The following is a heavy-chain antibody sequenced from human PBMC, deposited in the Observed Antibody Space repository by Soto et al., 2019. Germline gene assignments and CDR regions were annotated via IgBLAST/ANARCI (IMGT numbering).Heavy chain of an antibody. D-gene: IGHD4-4*01. V-gene: IGHV3-48*01. CDR1: GFTFSSYS. CDR2: ISSSSSTI. CDR3: ARDSRYSNYFH. J-gene: IGHJ4*02. Sequence: GGSLRLSCAASGFTFSSYSMNWVRQAPGKGLEWVSYISSSSSTIYYADSVKGRFTISRDNAKNSLYLQMNSLRAEDTAVYYCARDSRYSNYFHWGQGTLVTVSS.